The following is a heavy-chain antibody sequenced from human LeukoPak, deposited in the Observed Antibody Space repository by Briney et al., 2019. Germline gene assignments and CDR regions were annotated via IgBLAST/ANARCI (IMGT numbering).Heavy chain of an antibody. Sequence: SETLSLTCTVSGGSISSYYWSWIRQPPGKGLEWIGYIYYSGSTNYNPSLKSRVTISVDTSKSQFSLNLSSVTAADTAVYYCARASVLLSADYWGQGTLVTVSS. J-gene: IGHJ4*02. CDR2: IYYSGST. V-gene: IGHV4-59*01. CDR1: GGSISSYY. D-gene: IGHD3-16*01. CDR3: ARASVLLSADY.